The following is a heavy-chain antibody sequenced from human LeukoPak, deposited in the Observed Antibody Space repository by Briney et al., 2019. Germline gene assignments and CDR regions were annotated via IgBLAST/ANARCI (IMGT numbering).Heavy chain of an antibody. CDR3: AKEAGYSHGYLNWFDP. V-gene: IGHV3-23*01. D-gene: IGHD5-18*01. CDR2: IGGSGGRT. CDR1: GFSFSSYA. Sequence: GGSLRLSCAASGFSFSSYAMSWVRQAPGKGLAWISAIGGSGGRTYYADSVKGRFTISRDNSKNTLYLQMNSLRAEDTAVYYCAKEAGYSHGYLNWFDPWGQGTLVTVSS. J-gene: IGHJ5*02.